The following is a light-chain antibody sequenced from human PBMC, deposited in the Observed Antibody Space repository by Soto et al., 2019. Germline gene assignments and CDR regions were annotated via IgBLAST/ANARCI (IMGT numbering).Light chain of an antibody. V-gene: IGLV2-11*01. Sequence: LNQPRAGSGSPGGSVTISCTGTSSDVGGYRYVSWYQKHAGKAPKLMISDVTKRPSGVPDRFSGSKSGNTASLTISGLQPEDEDEYYCCSYAGSVTYVFGTGTKVTVL. J-gene: IGLJ1*01. CDR1: SSDVGGYRY. CDR3: CSYAGSVTYV. CDR2: DVT.